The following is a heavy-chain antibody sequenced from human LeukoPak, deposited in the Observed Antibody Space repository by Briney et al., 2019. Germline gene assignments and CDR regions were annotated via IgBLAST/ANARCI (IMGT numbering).Heavy chain of an antibody. CDR1: GFTFSSYG. Sequence: PGGSLRLSCAASGFTFSSYGMHWVRQAPGKGLEWVAFIRYDGSNKYYADSVKGRFTISRDNSKNTLYLQMNSLKAEDTAVYYCAKSPRGLYSSPAYYFDYWGQGTLVTVSS. J-gene: IGHJ4*02. D-gene: IGHD6-13*01. CDR2: IRYDGSNK. V-gene: IGHV3-30*02. CDR3: AKSPRGLYSSPAYYFDY.